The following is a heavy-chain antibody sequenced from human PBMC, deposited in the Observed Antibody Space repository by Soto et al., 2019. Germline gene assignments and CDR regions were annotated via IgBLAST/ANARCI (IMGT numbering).Heavy chain of an antibody. Sequence: ESGGGVVQPGRSLRLSCAASGFTFSSYGMHWVRQAPGKGLEWVAVIWYDGSKKYYADSVKGRLTISRDNSKNTLYLQMNSLRAEDTAVYYCARDSDYSSGWWIGYFDYWRQGTLVTVSS. CDR3: ARDSDYSSGWWIGYFDY. J-gene: IGHJ4*02. CDR1: GFTFSSYG. D-gene: IGHD6-19*01. CDR2: IWYDGSKK. V-gene: IGHV3-33*01.